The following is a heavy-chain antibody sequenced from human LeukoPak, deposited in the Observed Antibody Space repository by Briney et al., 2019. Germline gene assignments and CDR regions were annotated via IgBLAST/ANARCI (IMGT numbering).Heavy chain of an antibody. V-gene: IGHV3-48*01. J-gene: IGHJ5*02. Sequence: PGGSLRLSCAASGFTFSSYSMNWVRQAPGKGLEWVSYISSSSSAIYYADSVKGRFTISRDNAKNSLYLQMNSPRAEDTAVYYCARDLFRDYGDYYNWFDPWGQGTLVTVSS. CDR1: GFTFSSYS. CDR3: ARDLFRDYGDYYNWFDP. CDR2: ISSSSSAI. D-gene: IGHD4-17*01.